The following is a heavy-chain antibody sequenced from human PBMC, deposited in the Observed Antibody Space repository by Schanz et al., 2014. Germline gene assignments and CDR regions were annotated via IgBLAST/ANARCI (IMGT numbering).Heavy chain of an antibody. CDR3: AKGRYSSGWRGDYFDE. J-gene: IGHJ4*02. CDR1: GFSFSSYA. CDR2: ISGSGGST. V-gene: IGHV3-23*01. Sequence: EVQLLESGGGLVQPGGSLRLSCAASGFSFSSYAMGWVRQARGKGLEWVSAISGSGGSTYYADSVKGRFTISRDNSKNTLYLQMNSLRAEDTAVYYCAKGRYSSGWRGDYFDEWGQGTLVTVAS. D-gene: IGHD6-25*01.